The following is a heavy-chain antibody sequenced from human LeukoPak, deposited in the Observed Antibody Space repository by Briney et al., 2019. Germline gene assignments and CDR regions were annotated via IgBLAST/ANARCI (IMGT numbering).Heavy chain of an antibody. V-gene: IGHV4-31*01. J-gene: IGHJ4*02. CDR1: GGSTSSGGYC. CDR3: ARTDLGATFS. CDR2: IYYSGSN. D-gene: IGHD1-26*01. Sequence: SQILSSTSTVSGGSTSSGGYCWSWIRQHPGKGLEWIGPIYYSGSNYYNPPLKSPVTISKAKSNTQLSLNLSSATAAATDVYYCARTDLGATFSWGQGTLVTVSS.